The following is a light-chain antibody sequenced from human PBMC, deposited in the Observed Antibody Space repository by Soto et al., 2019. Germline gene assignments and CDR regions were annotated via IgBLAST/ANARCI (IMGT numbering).Light chain of an antibody. CDR2: GSS. V-gene: IGKV1-39*01. CDR3: QKGYSTQVN. Sequence: DIHMTHSPSSLSQSAVDRVPLTFLASQSISRHLNWYQQKPGRAPRLIIYGSSNLQGGVPSRFSGSGSGTDFTLTIRSMLPEDFATYYCQKGYSTQVNFGKGTQLEIK. CDR1: QSISRH. J-gene: IGKJ5*01.